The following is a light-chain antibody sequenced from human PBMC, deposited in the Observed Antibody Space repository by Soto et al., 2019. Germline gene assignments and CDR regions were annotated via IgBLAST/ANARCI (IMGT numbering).Light chain of an antibody. CDR2: LEGSGSY. CDR1: SGHSSYI. Sequence: QPVLTQSSSASASLGSSVKLTCTLSSGHSSYIIAWHQQQPGKAPRYLMKLEGSGSYNKGSGVPDRFSGSSSGADRYLTISNLQSEDVADYYCETWDSNIWVFGGGTKLTVL. V-gene: IGLV4-60*03. J-gene: IGLJ3*02. CDR3: ETWDSNIWV.